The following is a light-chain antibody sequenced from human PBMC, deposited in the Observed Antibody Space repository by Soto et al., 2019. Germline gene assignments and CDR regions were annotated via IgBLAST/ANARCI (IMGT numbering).Light chain of an antibody. CDR2: GTS. CDR3: QQANSFPIT. CDR1: QGISTC. J-gene: IGKJ5*01. Sequence: DIQMAQSPSSVSASVGDRSTSTCRASQGISTCLAWYQQKPGKAPKLLIYGTSSLQSGVPSRFSGRGSGTDFTLTISSLQPEDFATYYCQQANSFPITFGQGTRLEIK. V-gene: IGKV1D-12*01.